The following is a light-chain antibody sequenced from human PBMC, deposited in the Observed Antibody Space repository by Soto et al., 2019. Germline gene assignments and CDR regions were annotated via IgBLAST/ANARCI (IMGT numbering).Light chain of an antibody. Sequence: MTQSPSTLSGSVGDRVTITCRASQTISSWLAWYQQKPGQAPRLLIYGASTRSTGIPARFSGSGSGTEFTLTITSLQSEDFAVYYCQQYSNWPPITFGQGTRLEIK. CDR3: QQYSNWPPIT. V-gene: IGKV3-15*01. CDR1: QTISSW. J-gene: IGKJ5*01. CDR2: GAS.